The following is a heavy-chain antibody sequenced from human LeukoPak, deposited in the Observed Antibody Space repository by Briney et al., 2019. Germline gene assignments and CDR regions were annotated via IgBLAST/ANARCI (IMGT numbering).Heavy chain of an antibody. CDR2: ISKKTYSGTI. CDR3: TRVGYDYYYMDV. CDR1: GFTFGSIT. J-gene: IGHJ6*03. Sequence: SGFTFGSITVSCCSQVPRTRLEWLDFISKKTYSGTIEYNPSVKGRFTMSVDASKSKSFLQMKSLQTEDTAVYYCTRVGYDYYYMDVWGKGTTVTVSS. V-gene: IGHV3-49*01. D-gene: IGHD3-3*01.